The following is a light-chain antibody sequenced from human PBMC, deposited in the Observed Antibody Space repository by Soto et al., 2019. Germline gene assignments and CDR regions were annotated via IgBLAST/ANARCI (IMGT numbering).Light chain of an antibody. CDR3: SSYTSSSTLLYV. Sequence: LTQPASVSGSPGQSITISCTGTSSDVGGYNYVSWYQQHPGKAPKLMIYDVSNRPSGVSNRFSGSKSGNTASLTISGLQAEDEADYYCSSYTSSSTLLYVFGTGTKVTVL. J-gene: IGLJ1*01. CDR1: SSDVGGYNY. CDR2: DVS. V-gene: IGLV2-14*01.